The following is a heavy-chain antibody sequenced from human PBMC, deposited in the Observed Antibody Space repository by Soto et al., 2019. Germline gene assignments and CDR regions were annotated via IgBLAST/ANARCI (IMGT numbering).Heavy chain of an antibody. D-gene: IGHD1-26*01. Sequence: ASVKVSCKDSGYTFTSNGIRWVRQAPGQGLEWMGWISAYNGNTNYAQKLQGRVTMTTDTSTSTAYMELRSLRSDDTAVYYCARWGELDSFDYWGQGTLVTVSS. CDR3: ARWGELDSFDY. V-gene: IGHV1-18*01. CDR2: ISAYNGNT. CDR1: GYTFTSNG. J-gene: IGHJ4*02.